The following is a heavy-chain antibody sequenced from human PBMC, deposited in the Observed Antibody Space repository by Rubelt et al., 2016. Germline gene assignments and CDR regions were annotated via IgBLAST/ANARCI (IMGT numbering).Heavy chain of an antibody. Sequence: AASGFTFSSYAMHWVRQAPGKGLEWVAVMSYDGSEIYYADTVKGRFTISRDYSKNTLFLQMDSRIPDDTAVYYCARDPTSGGHISYYFDYWGQGTLVTVTS. CDR2: MSYDGSEI. CDR3: ARDPTSGGHISYYFDY. CDR1: GFTFSSYA. D-gene: IGHD6-19*01. J-gene: IGHJ4*02. V-gene: IGHV3-30*04.